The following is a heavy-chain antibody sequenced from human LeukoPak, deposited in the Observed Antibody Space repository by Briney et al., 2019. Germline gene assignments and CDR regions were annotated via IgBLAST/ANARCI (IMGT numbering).Heavy chain of an antibody. J-gene: IGHJ4*02. CDR1: GGSITNYY. CDR3: ASGSYYFDY. CDR2: IYYSGST. D-gene: IGHD1-26*01. V-gene: IGHV4-59*08. Sequence: KASETLSLTCTVSGGSITNYYWSWIRQPPGKGLEWIGYIYYSGSTKYNPSLKSRATISVDTSKNQFSLKLNPVTAADTAVYYCASGSYYFDYWGQGTLVTVSS.